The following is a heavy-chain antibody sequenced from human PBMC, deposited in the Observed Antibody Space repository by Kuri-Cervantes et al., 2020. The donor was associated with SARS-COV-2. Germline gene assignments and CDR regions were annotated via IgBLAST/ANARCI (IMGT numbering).Heavy chain of an antibody. CDR2: MYYSGGT. Sequence: SETLSLTCTVSGGSISSHYWSWIRQPPGKGLEWIGSMYYSGGTYYNPSLKSRVTISIDTSKNQFSLRLSSVTAADAAVYYCARRMIASPFDYWGQGTLVTVSS. V-gene: IGHV4-59*08. D-gene: IGHD2-21*01. J-gene: IGHJ4*02. CDR3: ARRMIASPFDY. CDR1: GGSISSHY.